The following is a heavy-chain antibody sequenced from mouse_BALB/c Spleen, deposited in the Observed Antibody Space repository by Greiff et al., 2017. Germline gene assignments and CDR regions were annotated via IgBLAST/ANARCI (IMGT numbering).Heavy chain of an antibody. CDR1: GFAFSSYD. D-gene: IGHD1-1*01. J-gene: IGHJ2*01. Sequence: EVNVVESGGGLVKPGGSLKLSCAASGFAFSSYDMSWVRQTPEKRLEWVAYISSGGGSTYYPDTVKGRFTISRDNAKNTLYLQMSSLKSEDTAMYYCARHSHTTVDYFDYWGQGTTLTVSS. CDR2: ISSGGGST. CDR3: ARHSHTTVDYFDY. V-gene: IGHV5-12-1*01.